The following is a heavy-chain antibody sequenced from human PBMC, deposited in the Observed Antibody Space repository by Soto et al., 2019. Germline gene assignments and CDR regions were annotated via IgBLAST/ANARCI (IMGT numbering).Heavy chain of an antibody. CDR3: AHKGGRGAGMDV. V-gene: IGHV2-5*02. J-gene: IGHJ6*02. Sequence: QITLKESGPTLVKPTQTLTLTCTFSGFSFISSGVGVGWIRQPPGRALELLALISWDEDKRYSPSLKGRLTSTKDTSTSEVVLTMTNVDPEDTGTYYCAHKGGRGAGMDVWGQGTTVTVS. D-gene: IGHD2-15*01. CDR1: GFSFISSGVG. CDR2: ISWDEDK.